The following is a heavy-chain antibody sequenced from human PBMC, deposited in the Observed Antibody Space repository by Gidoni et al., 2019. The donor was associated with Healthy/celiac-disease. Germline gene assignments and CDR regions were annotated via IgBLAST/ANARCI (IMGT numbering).Heavy chain of an antibody. CDR2: IDYSGST. CDR1: GGSISSSSYY. CDR3: ARLLAGRYFDY. V-gene: IGHV4-39*01. J-gene: IGHJ4*02. Sequence: QLQLRESGPGLVQPSETLSRTCTVSGGSISSSSYYWGWIRQPPGKGMEGIGSIDYSGSTYYNPSLKSRVTISVDTSKNQFSLKLSSVTAADTAVYYCARLLAGRYFDYWGQGTLVTVSS.